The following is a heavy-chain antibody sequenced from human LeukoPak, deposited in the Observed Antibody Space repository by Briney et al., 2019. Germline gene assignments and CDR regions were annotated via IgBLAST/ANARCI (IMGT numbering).Heavy chain of an antibody. J-gene: IGHJ3*02. V-gene: IGHV3-23*01. CDR2: ISGSGTST. CDR1: GFTFYNSA. CDR3: ARGQHRVDYSNDGFDI. D-gene: IGHD2-2*01. Sequence: GGSLRLSCAASGFTFYNSAMNWVRQAPGKGLEWVSGISGSGTSTYYADSVKGRFTISRDNSKNTLYLQMNSLRAEDTAVYYCARGQHRVDYSNDGFDIWGQGTMVTVSS.